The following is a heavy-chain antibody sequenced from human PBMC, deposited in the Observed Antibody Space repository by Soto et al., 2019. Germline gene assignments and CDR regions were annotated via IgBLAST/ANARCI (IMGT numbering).Heavy chain of an antibody. D-gene: IGHD3-22*01. CDR3: ARGPTDYYDNSGDYSLDY. CDR1: GYTFITYG. J-gene: IGHJ4*02. CDR2: ISTYNGDT. V-gene: IGHV1-18*01. Sequence: GASVKVSCKASGYTFITYGMSWVRQAPGQGLDWMGWISTYNGDTKYADRLQGRVAMTTDTTTGTAYMELRSLRSDDTAVYYCARGPTDYYDNSGDYSLDYWGKGTLVTVSS.